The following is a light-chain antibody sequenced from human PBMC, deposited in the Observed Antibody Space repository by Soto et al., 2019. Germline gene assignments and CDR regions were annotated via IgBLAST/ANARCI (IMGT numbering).Light chain of an antibody. CDR1: RSVRSY. Sequence: EIVLTQSPATLSLSPGERATLSCRASRSVRSYLAWYQQKPGQAPRLLIYDASNRAAGIPARFSGSGSETDFTLTISNLEPEDFAVYYCQQRYAWPPIPFGQGPRLEIK. V-gene: IGKV3-11*01. CDR2: DAS. J-gene: IGKJ5*01. CDR3: QQRYAWPPIP.